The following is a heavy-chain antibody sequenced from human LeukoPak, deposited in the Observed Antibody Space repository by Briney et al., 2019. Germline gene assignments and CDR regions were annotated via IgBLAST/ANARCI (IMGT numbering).Heavy chain of an antibody. CDR2: IYTSGST. V-gene: IGHV4-4*09. D-gene: IGHD3-10*01. J-gene: IGHJ5*02. CDR1: GGSISSYY. CDR3: ASTVRGENWFDP. Sequence: SETLSLTCTVSGGSISSYYWSWIRQPPGKGLEWIGYIYTSGSTNYNPSLKSRVTISVDTSKSQFSLKLSSVTAADTAVYYCASTVRGENWFDPWGQGTLVTVSS.